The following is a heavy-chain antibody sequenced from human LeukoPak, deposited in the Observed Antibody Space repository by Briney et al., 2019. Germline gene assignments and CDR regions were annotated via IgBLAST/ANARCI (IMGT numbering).Heavy chain of an antibody. CDR2: IYYSGST. CDR1: GGSISSSSYY. CDR3: ARDLVRSYDNYYYYGMDV. Sequence: TSETLSLTCTVSGGSISSSSYYWGWIRQPPGKGLEWIGSIYYSGSTYYNPSLKSRVTISVDTSKNQFSLKLSSVTAADTAVYYCARDLVRSYDNYYYYGMDVWGQGTTVTVSS. D-gene: IGHD3-22*01. J-gene: IGHJ6*02. V-gene: IGHV4-39*02.